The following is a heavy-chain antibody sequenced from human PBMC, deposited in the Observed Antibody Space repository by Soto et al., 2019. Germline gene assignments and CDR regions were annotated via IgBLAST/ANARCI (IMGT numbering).Heavy chain of an antibody. CDR3: ARSPMTYFDWFPHDAFDI. V-gene: IGHV1-2*04. CDR2: INPNSGGT. Sequence: ASVKVSCKASGYTFTGYYMHWVRQAPGQGLEWMGWINPNSGGTNYAQKFQGWVTMTRDTSISTAYMELSRLRSDDTAVYYCARSPMTYFDWFPHDAFDIWGQGTMVTVS. J-gene: IGHJ3*02. D-gene: IGHD3-9*01. CDR1: GYTFTGYY.